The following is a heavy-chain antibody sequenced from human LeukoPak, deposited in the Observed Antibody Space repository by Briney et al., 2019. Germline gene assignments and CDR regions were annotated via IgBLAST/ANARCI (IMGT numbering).Heavy chain of an antibody. V-gene: IGHV3-53*01. D-gene: IGHD3-10*01. CDR1: GFNVSNNY. CDR3: AISGLGFGEFRGLDP. J-gene: IGHJ5*02. Sequence: GGSLRLSCAASGFNVSNNYMNWVRQAPGKGLEWVSVIFSSGPTYYADSVKGRFTISRDTSKNALYLQMNSLRAEDTAVYYCAISGLGFGEFRGLDPWGQGTLVTVSS. CDR2: IFSSGPT.